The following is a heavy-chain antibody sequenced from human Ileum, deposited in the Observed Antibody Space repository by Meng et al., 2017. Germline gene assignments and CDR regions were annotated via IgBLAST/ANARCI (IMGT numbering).Heavy chain of an antibody. V-gene: IGHV4-39*07. CDR2: FFYTGST. J-gene: IGHJ5*01. D-gene: IGHD2-15*01. Sequence: GAGPGWGVPFATLTRDCKVYSDVMGGRDSDWAWVRQPPGGGLGWLWVFFYTGSTSSNPSLKSRGTIPVDTSKNLFSLKMNSVTAAETAVYFCAREEGITMVATDYNWFDSWGQGTLVTVSS. CDR1: SDVMGGRDSD. CDR3: AREEGITMVATDYNWFDS.